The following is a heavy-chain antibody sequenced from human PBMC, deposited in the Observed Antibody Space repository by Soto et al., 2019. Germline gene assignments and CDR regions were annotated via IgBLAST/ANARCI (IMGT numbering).Heavy chain of an antibody. D-gene: IGHD2-2*02. Sequence: SETLSLTCAVYGGSFSGYYWSWIRQPPGKGLEWIGEINHSGSTDYNPSLKSRVTISVDTSKNQFSLKLSSVTAADTAVYYCARHGGVVPAATPYYYYYYMDVWGKGTTVTVSS. CDR1: GGSFSGYY. J-gene: IGHJ6*03. CDR2: INHSGST. V-gene: IGHV4-34*01. CDR3: ARHGGVVPAATPYYYYYYMDV.